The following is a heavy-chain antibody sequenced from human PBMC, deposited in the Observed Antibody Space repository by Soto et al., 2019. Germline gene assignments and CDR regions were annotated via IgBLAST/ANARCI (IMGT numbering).Heavy chain of an antibody. CDR2: IRKDGSET. Sequence: EVQLVESGGGLVQPGGSLRLSCAASGFSFSSYWMNWVRQPPGMGLEWLAIIRKDGSETHYLDSVKGRFTISRDNANNSLFLQMNSLRADDTAVYYFVGGAGWELDYWGQGTLVTVSS. J-gene: IGHJ4*02. CDR1: GFSFSSYW. D-gene: IGHD1-26*01. CDR3: VGGAGWELDY. V-gene: IGHV3-7*03.